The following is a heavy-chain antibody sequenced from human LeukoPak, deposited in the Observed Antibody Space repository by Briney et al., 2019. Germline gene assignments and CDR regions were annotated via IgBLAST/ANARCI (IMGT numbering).Heavy chain of an antibody. CDR1: GFTFSSYS. CDR3: ARTTKEFDILTGYYFDY. J-gene: IGHJ4*02. CDR2: ISGNGGDT. V-gene: IGHV3-23*01. D-gene: IGHD3-9*01. Sequence: GGSLRLSCAASGFTFSSYSMSWVRQASGKGLEWVSVISGNGGDTFYADSVKGRFTISRDNSKDMLYLQMNSLRAVDTAVYYCARTTKEFDILTGYYFDYWGQGTLATVSS.